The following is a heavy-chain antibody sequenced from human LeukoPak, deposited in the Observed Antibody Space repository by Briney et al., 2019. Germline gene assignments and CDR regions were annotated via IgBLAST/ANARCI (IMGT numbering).Heavy chain of an antibody. V-gene: IGHV4-34*01. D-gene: IGHD3-22*01. Sequence: KPSETLSLTCAVYGGSFSGYYWSWIRKPPGKGLEWIGEINHSGSTNYNPSLKSRVTISVDTSKNQFSLKLSSVTAADTAVYYCARGIKGYDSSGYSDSYYYYYGMDVWGQGTTVTVSS. CDR3: ARGIKGYDSSGYSDSYYYYYGMDV. CDR1: GGSFSGYY. J-gene: IGHJ6*02. CDR2: INHSGST.